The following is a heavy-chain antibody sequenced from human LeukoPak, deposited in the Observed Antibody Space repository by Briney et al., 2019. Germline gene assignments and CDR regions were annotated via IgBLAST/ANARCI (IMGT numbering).Heavy chain of an antibody. CDR2: ISGSGGST. Sequence: GGSLRLSCAASGFTVSNMYMTWVRQAPGKGLEWVSAISGSGGSTYYADSVKGRFTISRDNSKNTLYLQMNSLRAEDTAVYYCAKLRISLVRGVNLPFDYWGQGTLVTVSS. V-gene: IGHV3-23*01. CDR3: AKLRISLVRGVNLPFDY. J-gene: IGHJ4*02. CDR1: GFTVSNMY. D-gene: IGHD3-10*01.